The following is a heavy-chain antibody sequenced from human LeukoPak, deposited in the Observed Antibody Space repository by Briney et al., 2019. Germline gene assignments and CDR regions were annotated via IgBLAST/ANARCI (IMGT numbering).Heavy chain of an antibody. CDR3: ARAGYYDSSGYGFDY. CDR1: GFTFSSYG. J-gene: IGHJ4*02. Sequence: GGSLRLSCAASGFTFSSYGMHWVCQAPGKGLEWVAVIWYDGSNKYYADSVKGRFTISRDNSKNTLYLQMNSLRAEDTAVYYCARAGYYDSSGYGFDYWGQGTLVTVSS. D-gene: IGHD3-22*01. V-gene: IGHV3-33*01. CDR2: IWYDGSNK.